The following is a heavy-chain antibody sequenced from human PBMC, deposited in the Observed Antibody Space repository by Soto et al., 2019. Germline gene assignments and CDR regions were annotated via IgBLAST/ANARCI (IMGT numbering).Heavy chain of an antibody. CDR3: AKHPSIVVVAAIGY. J-gene: IGHJ4*02. V-gene: IGHV3-23*01. CDR1: GFTFSNYA. CDR2: ISGSGGST. D-gene: IGHD2-21*02. Sequence: PGGSLRLSCAASGFTFSNYAMNWVRQAPGKGLEWVSAISGSGGSTYYADSVKGRFTISRGNSKNTLYLQMNSLRAEDTAVYYCAKHPSIVVVAAIGYWGQGTLVTVSS.